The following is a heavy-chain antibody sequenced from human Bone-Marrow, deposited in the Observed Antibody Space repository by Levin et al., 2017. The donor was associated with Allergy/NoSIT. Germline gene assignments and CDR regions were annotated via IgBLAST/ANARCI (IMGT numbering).Heavy chain of an antibody. D-gene: IGHD6-19*01. CDR2: IYSGGST. CDR1: GFTVSSNY. J-gene: IGHJ4*02. V-gene: IGHV3-66*02. CDR3: ARDREWQWLEFDY. Sequence: HSGGSLRLSCAASGFTVSSNYMSWVRQAPGKGLEWVSVIYSGGSTYYADSVKGRFTISRDNSKNTLYLQMNSLRAEDTAVYYCARDREWQWLEFDYWGQGTLVTVSS.